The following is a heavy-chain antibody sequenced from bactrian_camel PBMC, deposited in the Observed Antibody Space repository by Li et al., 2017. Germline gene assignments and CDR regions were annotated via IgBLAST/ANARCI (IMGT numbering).Heavy chain of an antibody. CDR1: GFTFSSYW. D-gene: IGHD6*01. CDR3: VTSAVVAGPPTAAH. J-gene: IGHJ4*01. CDR2: ISASGGDGT. Sequence: VQLVESGGGLVQPGESLRLSCAASGFTFSSYWMYWVRQAPGKGLEWVSAISASGGDGTYYADSLKGRFTISRDNLQNTVVLQMNSLKSEDTALYYCVTSAVVAGPPTAAHWGQATQVTVS. V-gene: IGHV3S1*01.